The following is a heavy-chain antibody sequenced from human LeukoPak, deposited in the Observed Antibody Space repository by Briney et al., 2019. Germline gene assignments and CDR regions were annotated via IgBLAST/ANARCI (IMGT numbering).Heavy chain of an antibody. Sequence: ASVKVSCKASGYTFTSYDINWVRQATGQGLEWMGWMNPNSGNTGYAQKFQGRVTITRNTSISTAYMELSSLRSEDMAVYYCARAGRLGRPLDYWGQGTLVTVSS. CDR1: GYTFTSYD. CDR2: MNPNSGNT. J-gene: IGHJ4*02. CDR3: ARAGRLGRPLDY. D-gene: IGHD6-25*01. V-gene: IGHV1-8*03.